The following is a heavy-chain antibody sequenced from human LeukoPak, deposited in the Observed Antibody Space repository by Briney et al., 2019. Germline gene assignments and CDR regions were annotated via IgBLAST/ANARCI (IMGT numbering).Heavy chain of an antibody. CDR3: ARVPRLRSGYYTDYYYYMDV. CDR2: IIPIFGTA. V-gene: IGHV1-69*05. CDR1: GVTFSSYA. J-gene: IGHJ6*03. Sequence: SVKVSCKASGVTFSSYAISCGRQAPRQGLEWRGGIIPIFGTANYAQKFQGRVTITTDESTSTAYMELSSLRSEDTAVYYCARVPRLRSGYYTDYYYYMDVWGKGTTVTVSS. D-gene: IGHD3-3*01.